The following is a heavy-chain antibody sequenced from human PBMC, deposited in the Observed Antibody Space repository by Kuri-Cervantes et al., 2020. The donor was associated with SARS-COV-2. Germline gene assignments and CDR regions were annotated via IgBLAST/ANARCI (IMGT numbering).Heavy chain of an antibody. J-gene: IGHJ4*02. CDR2: IYYSGST. D-gene: IGHD3-3*01. Sequence: SETLSLTCTVSGGSISSSSYYWGWIRQPPGKGLEWIGSIYYSGSTYYNPSLKSRVTISVDTSKNQFSLKLSSVTAADTAVYYCATSGYYDFWSGYYFDYWAQGTRGTESS. V-gene: IGHV4-39*01. CDR1: GGSISSSSYY. CDR3: ATSGYYDFWSGYYFDY.